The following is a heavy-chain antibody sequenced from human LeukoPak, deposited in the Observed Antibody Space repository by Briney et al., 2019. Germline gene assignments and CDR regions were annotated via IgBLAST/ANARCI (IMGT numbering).Heavy chain of an antibody. CDR2: ITPIFGTA. Sequence: ASVKVSCKASGGTFRSYAISCVRQAPGQGLEWMGGITPIFGTANYAQKFQGRVTITEEESTSTAYMELSSLRSEDTAVYYCAREYSGSYLDAFDIWGQGTMVTVSS. D-gene: IGHD1-26*01. V-gene: IGHV1-69*13. J-gene: IGHJ3*02. CDR1: GGTFRSYA. CDR3: AREYSGSYLDAFDI.